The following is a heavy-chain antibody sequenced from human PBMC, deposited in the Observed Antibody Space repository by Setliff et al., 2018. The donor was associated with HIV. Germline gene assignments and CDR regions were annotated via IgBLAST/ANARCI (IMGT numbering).Heavy chain of an antibody. CDR1: GGSISRSSYY. Sequence: PSETLSLTCTVSGGSISRSSYYWAWIRQPPGKGLEWIGNIFYSGHTFYNPSLRSRVTISVDTSKNQFSLKLSSVTAADTAVYYCARGRYYAHDSSAFDYWGQGTLVTVSS. V-gene: IGHV4-39*07. CDR2: IFYSGHT. J-gene: IGHJ4*02. D-gene: IGHD2-2*01. CDR3: ARGRYYAHDSSAFDY.